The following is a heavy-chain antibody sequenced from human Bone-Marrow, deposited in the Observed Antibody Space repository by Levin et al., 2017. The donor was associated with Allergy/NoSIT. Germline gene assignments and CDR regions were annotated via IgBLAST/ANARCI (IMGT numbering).Heavy chain of an antibody. CDR2: ISYRGST. CDR1: GGSISSAGYH. Sequence: SETLSLTCTVSGGSISSAGYHWTWIRQYPGKGLEWIGYISYRGSTYFNPSIKSRLTMSIDTSEQHFSLNLTSVSAADTAIYYCARLDGYSCDYWGQGALVTVSS. V-gene: IGHV4-31*03. J-gene: IGHJ4*02. CDR3: ARLDGYSCDY. D-gene: IGHD1-1*01.